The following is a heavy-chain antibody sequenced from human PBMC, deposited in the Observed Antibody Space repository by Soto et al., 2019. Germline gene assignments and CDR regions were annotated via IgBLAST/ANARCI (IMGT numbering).Heavy chain of an antibody. Sequence: QVQLVESGGGVVQPGRSLRLSCAASGFTLSSYGVHWVRQAPGKGLEWVAIISFDGSNKYYADSVKGRFTISRDNAKNTLYLQMNSLRAEDTAVYYCAKGVQPWLGVADYWGQGTLITVSS. V-gene: IGHV3-30*18. D-gene: IGHD5-12*01. CDR3: AKGVQPWLGVADY. CDR2: ISFDGSNK. J-gene: IGHJ4*02. CDR1: GFTLSSYG.